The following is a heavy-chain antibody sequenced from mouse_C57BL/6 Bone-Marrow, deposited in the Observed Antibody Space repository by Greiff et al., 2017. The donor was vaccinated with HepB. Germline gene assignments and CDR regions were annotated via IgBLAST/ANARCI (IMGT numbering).Heavy chain of an antibody. V-gene: IGHV1-61*01. CDR2: IYPSDSET. CDR3: ARLLVFDY. Sequence: VQLKQPGAELVRPGSSVKLSCKASGYTFTSYWMDWVKQRPGQGLEWIGNIYPSDSETHYNQKFKDKATLTVDKSSSTAYMQLSSLTSEDSAVYYCARLLVFDYWGQGTTLTVSS. CDR1: GYTFTSYW. J-gene: IGHJ2*01.